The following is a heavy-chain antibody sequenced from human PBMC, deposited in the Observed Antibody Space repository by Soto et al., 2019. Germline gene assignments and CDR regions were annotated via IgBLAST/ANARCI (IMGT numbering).Heavy chain of an antibody. D-gene: IGHD1-1*01. CDR2: ISHNTKNT. J-gene: IGHJ4*02. V-gene: IGHV3-30*04. Sequence: LRLSCAASGFTFSGHAMHWVRQAPGKGLEWLATISHNTKNTYYADSMKGRFSISRDNPKNTLYLQINSLRADDTAVYYCATDPDEDQLNPGGSFDSWGQGTLVTVS. CDR1: GFTFSGHA. CDR3: ATDPDEDQLNPGGSFDS.